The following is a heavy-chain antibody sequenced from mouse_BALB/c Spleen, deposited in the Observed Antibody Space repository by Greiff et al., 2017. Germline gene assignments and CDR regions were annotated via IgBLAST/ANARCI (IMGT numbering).Heavy chain of an antibody. CDR1: GYTFTDYY. Sequence: LKESGAELARPGASVKLSCKASGYTFTDYYINWVKQRTGQGLEWIGEIYPGSGNTYYNEKFKGKATLTADKSSSTAYMQLSSLTSEDSAVYFCARSGRYPTWFAYWGQGTLVTVSA. V-gene: IGHV1-77*01. CDR3: ARSGRYPTWFAY. CDR2: IYPGSGNT. D-gene: IGHD2-14*01. J-gene: IGHJ3*01.